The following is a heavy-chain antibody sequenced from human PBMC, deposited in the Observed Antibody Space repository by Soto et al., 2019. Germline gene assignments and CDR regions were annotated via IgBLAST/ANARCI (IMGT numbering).Heavy chain of an antibody. Sequence: GASVKVSCKASGYTFTSYGISWVRQAPGQGLEWMGWISAYNGNTNYAQKLQGRVTMTTDTSTSTAYMELRSLRSDDTAVYYCARTPYGYSSTLDWFDPWGKETLVTVP. CDR2: ISAYNGNT. CDR3: ARTPYGYSSTLDWFDP. J-gene: IGHJ5*02. V-gene: IGHV1-18*01. CDR1: GYTFTSYG. D-gene: IGHD6-13*01.